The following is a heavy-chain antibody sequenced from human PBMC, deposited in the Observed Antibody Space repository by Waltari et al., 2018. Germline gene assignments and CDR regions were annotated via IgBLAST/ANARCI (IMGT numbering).Heavy chain of an antibody. CDR3: IRVDYYVSGTYAVDN. CDR2: IRSKANSYAT. D-gene: IGHD3-10*01. CDR1: GFIFSASG. V-gene: IGHV3-73*02. Sequence: EVQLMESGGGLVQPGGSLKLSCAASGFIFSASGLHGVRQASGKGLEWVGRIRSKANSYATAYAEAVKGRFTISRDDSKNTAYLEMNSLKTEDTAVYYCIRVDYYVSGTYAVDNWGQGTLVTVSS. J-gene: IGHJ4*02.